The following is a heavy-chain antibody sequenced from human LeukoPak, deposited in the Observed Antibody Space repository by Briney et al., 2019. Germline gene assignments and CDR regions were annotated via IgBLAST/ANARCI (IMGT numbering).Heavy chain of an antibody. D-gene: IGHD3-10*01. CDR3: ARTRYYYNSRSYGAPYYFDY. J-gene: IGHJ4*02. Sequence: PSETLSLTCSVSGGSISSYYWSWIRQPPGKGLEWIGEINHSGSTNYKPSLKSRVTISVDTSKNQFSLKLSSVTAADTAVYYCARTRYYYNSRSYGAPYYFDYWGQGTLVTVSS. CDR2: INHSGST. V-gene: IGHV4-34*01. CDR1: GGSISSYY.